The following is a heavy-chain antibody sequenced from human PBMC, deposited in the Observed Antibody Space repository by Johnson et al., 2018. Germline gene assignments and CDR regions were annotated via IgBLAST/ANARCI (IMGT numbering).Heavy chain of an antibody. D-gene: IGHD6-6*01. CDR3: AKGKQLGDYYYYGMDV. CDR1: GFTFSSYG. Sequence: QVQLVQSGGGVVQPGRSLRLSCAASGFTFSSYGMHWVRQAPGKGLEWVAVISYDGSNKYYADSVKGRFTISRENSKNTLYLQINSLRAEDTAVYYCAKGKQLGDYYYYGMDVWGQGTTVTVSS. CDR2: ISYDGSNK. J-gene: IGHJ6*02. V-gene: IGHV3-30*18.